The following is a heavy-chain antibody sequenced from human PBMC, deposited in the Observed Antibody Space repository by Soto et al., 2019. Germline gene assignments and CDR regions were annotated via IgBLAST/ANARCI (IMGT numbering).Heavy chain of an antibody. CDR1: GGSVSSGSYY. J-gene: IGHJ6*01. CDR2: LYYSGST. Sequence: WETLSLTCAVSGGSVSSGSYYWSWLRQPPAKGLERIGYLYYSGSTNYNPSLNSRVTISVDTSKNQFSLKLNSVTAADTAVYYYAREGGYSYGLYYYYGMDVWG. CDR3: AREGGYSYGLYYYYGMDV. D-gene: IGHD5-18*01. V-gene: IGHV4-61*01.